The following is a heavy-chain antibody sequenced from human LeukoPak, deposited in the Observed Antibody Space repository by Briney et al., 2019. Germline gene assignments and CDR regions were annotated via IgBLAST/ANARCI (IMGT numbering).Heavy chain of an antibody. Sequence: ASVKVSCKASGGTFSSYAISWVRQAPGQGLEWVGIINPSGGSTSYAQKFQGRVTMTRDTSTSTVYMELSSLRSEDTAVYYCARDLGRLQFWFDPWGQGTLVTVSS. CDR2: INPSGGST. J-gene: IGHJ5*02. CDR1: GGTFSSYA. CDR3: ARDLGRLQFWFDP. V-gene: IGHV1-46*01. D-gene: IGHD5-24*01.